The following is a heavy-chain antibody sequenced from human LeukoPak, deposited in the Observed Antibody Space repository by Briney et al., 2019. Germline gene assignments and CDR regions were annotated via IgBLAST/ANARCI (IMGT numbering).Heavy chain of an antibody. CDR2: IIPLFGTA. D-gene: IGHD4-17*01. Sequence: SVKVSCKTSGGTFNNYAISWVRQAPGQGLEWLGGIIPLFGTAVYAQKFQGRVTITKDESTRTVYLELTSLTSDDTAVYYCARDVHGDYGSGWFDPWGEGTLVSVSS. CDR3: ARDVHGDYGSGWFDP. CDR1: GGTFNNYA. V-gene: IGHV1-69*05. J-gene: IGHJ5*02.